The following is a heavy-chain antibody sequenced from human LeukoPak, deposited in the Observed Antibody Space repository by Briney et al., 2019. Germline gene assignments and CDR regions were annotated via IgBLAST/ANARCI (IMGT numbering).Heavy chain of an antibody. D-gene: IGHD2-15*01. CDR2: IYHSGST. CDR1: GGSFSGYY. V-gene: IGHV4-34*01. J-gene: IGHJ3*02. CDR3: ARVRYCSGGSCWDAFDI. Sequence: SETLSLTCAVYGGSFSGYYWSWIRQPPGKGLEWIGSIYHSGSTYYNPSLKSRVTISVDTSKNQFPLKLSSVTAADTAVYYCARVRYCSGGSCWDAFDIWGQGTMVTVSS.